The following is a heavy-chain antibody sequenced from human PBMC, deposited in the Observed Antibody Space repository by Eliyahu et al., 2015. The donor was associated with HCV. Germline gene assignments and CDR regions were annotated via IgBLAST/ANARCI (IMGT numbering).Heavy chain of an antibody. CDR3: ARDVDTAMYRVYGMDV. Sequence: EVQLVESGGGLVKPGGSLRLSCAASGFTFSSYSMNWVRQAPGKGLEWVSSISSSSSYIYYADSVKGRFTISRDNAKNSLYLQMNSLRAEDTAVYYCARDVDTAMYRVYGMDVWGQGTTVTVSS. V-gene: IGHV3-21*01. CDR1: GFTFSSYS. D-gene: IGHD5-18*01. J-gene: IGHJ6*02. CDR2: ISSSSSYI.